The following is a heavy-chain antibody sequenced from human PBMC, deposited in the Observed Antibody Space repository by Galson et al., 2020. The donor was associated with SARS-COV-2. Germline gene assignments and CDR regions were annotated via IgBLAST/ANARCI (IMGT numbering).Heavy chain of an antibody. CDR1: GYTFTSYY. CDR2: INPSGGCT. V-gene: IGHV1-46*01. J-gene: IGHJ4*02. CDR3: ARGPGYYYDSSGYYEAFDY. D-gene: IGHD3-22*01. Sequence: GESLKISCTASGYTFTSYYMHWVRQAPGQGLEWMGIINPSGGCTSYAQKFQGRVTMTRDTSTSTVYMALSSLRSEDTAVYYCARGPGYYYDSSGYYEAFDYWGQGTLVTVSS.